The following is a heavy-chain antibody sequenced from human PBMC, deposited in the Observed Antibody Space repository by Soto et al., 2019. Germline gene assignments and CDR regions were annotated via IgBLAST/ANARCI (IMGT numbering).Heavy chain of an antibody. CDR3: ARGGFHHGFDI. Sequence: LRLSCAASGFTFSSYGMHWVRQAPGKGLEWVSYISSSGSTIYYADSVKGRFTISRDNAKNSLYLQMNSLRAEDTAVDYCARGGFHHGFDIWGQGTMVTV. CDR2: ISSSGSTI. V-gene: IGHV3-48*03. CDR1: GFTFSSYG. J-gene: IGHJ3*02.